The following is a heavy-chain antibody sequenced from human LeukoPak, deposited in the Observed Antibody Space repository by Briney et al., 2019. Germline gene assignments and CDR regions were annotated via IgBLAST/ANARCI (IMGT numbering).Heavy chain of an antibody. CDR1: GGSFSGYY. CDR2: INHSGST. J-gene: IGHJ4*02. Sequence: SETLSLTCAVYGGSFSGYYWSWIRQPPGKGLEWIGEINHSGSTNYNPSLKSRVTISVDTSKNQFSLKLSSVTAADTAVYYCARVRGFTIFGVVRVLDYWGQGTLVTVSS. D-gene: IGHD3-3*01. V-gene: IGHV4-34*01. CDR3: ARVRGFTIFGVVRVLDY.